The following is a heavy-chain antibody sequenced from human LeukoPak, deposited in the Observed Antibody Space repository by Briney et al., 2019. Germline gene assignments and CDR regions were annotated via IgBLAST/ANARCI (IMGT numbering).Heavy chain of an antibody. D-gene: IGHD1-26*01. CDR3: ARGVGATTDY. J-gene: IGHJ4*02. Sequence: GASVKVSCKASGGTFSSYTISWVRQAPGQGLEWMGRIIPILDIANYAQKFQGRVTITADKSTSTAYMELSSLRSEDTAVYYCARGVGATTDYWGQGTLVTVSS. V-gene: IGHV1-69*02. CDR1: GGTFSSYT. CDR2: IIPILDIA.